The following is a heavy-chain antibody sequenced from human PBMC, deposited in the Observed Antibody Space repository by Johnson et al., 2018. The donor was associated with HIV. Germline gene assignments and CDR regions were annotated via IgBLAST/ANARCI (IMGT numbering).Heavy chain of an antibody. CDR1: GFTFSSYW. Sequence: VQLVESGGGLVQPGGSLRLSFAASGFTFSSYWMSWVRQAPGKGLEWVANIKQDGSEKYYVDSVKGRFTISRDNAKNSLYLQMNSLRAEDTAVYYCARVGILRRRGAFDIWGQGTMVTVSS. CDR3: ARVGILRRRGAFDI. J-gene: IGHJ3*02. D-gene: IGHD2-15*01. V-gene: IGHV3-7*05. CDR2: IKQDGSEK.